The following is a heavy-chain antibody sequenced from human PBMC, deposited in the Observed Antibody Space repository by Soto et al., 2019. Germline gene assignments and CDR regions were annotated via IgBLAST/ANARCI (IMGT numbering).Heavy chain of an antibody. CDR1: GGTFSSYA. J-gene: IGHJ6*02. V-gene: IGHV1-69*13. CDR2: IIPIFGTA. D-gene: IGHD6-6*01. CDR3: ARDRAEYSSSSLGDYYYYGMDV. Sequence: SVKVSCKASGGTFSSYAIGWVRQAPGQGLEWMGGIIPIFGTANYAQKFQGRVTITADESTSTAYMELSSLRSEDTAVYYCARDRAEYSSSSLGDYYYYGMDVWGQGTTVTVSS.